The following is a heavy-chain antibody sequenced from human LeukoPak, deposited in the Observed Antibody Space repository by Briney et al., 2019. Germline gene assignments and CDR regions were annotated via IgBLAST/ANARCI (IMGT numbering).Heavy chain of an antibody. V-gene: IGHV4-59*01. CDR3: VRDDGGGDLDY. CDR2: IYYSGVT. D-gene: IGHD2-21*02. CDR1: DGSINNYY. J-gene: IGHJ4*02. Sequence: PSETLSLTCTVSDGSINNYYWNWIRQPPGKGLEWIGYIYYSGVTNYNPSLKSRVTISVDTSKNQFSLKLSSVSAADTAVYYCVRDDGGGDLDYWGQGTLVTVSS.